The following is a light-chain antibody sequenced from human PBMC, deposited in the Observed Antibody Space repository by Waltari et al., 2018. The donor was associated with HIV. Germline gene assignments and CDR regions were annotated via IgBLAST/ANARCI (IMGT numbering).Light chain of an antibody. CDR1: QSVKQW. Sequence: DIQLTQSPPLVSASVGSRVLITCRASQSVKQWVAWYHQSPGKAPKLLIHQASTLQDGVPSRFLGGGSDTHFSLTITGLQADDLGIYYCQQYDNKWTFGQGTKVEI. CDR3: QQYDNKWT. V-gene: IGKV1-5*01. J-gene: IGKJ1*01. CDR2: QAS.